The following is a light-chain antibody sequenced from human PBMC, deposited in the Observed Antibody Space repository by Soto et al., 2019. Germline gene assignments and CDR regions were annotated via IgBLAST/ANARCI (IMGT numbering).Light chain of an antibody. J-gene: IGKJ5*01. V-gene: IGKV2-30*01. CDR2: KVS. Sequence: DVVITQSPLSLPVTLVQAASISFRSNQILVYSDGIAYFSWFQQRPGRSPRRLIYKVSNRDSGVPARFSGSGSGTDFALKISRVEADDAGVYYCMKATHWPINFGQGTRLEIK. CDR3: MKATHWPIN. CDR1: QILVYSDGIAY.